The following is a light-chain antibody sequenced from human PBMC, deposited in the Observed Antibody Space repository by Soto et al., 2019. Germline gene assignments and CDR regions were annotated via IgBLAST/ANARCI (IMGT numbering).Light chain of an antibody. CDR3: QQYGDSPIT. Sequence: EIVLTQSPGTLSLSPGERATLSCRASQSVSSTHLAWYQQKHGQAPRLLIYGATSRATGNPDRFSGSGSGTDFTHTISRLEPEDFAVYYCQQYGDSPITFGQGTRLEIK. J-gene: IGKJ5*01. V-gene: IGKV3-20*01. CDR2: GAT. CDR1: QSVSSTH.